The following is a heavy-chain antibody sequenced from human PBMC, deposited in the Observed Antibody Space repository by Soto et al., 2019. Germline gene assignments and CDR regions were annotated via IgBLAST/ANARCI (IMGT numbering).Heavy chain of an antibody. D-gene: IGHD6-6*01. CDR1: GFSFSTYA. V-gene: IGHV3-23*01. J-gene: IGHJ6*02. Sequence: GGSLRLSCAASGFSFSTYAMSWVRQAPGKGLECISAISGSGDSTYSADSVKGRFTIPRDNSKNTLYLQMNSLRAEDTALYYCAKAIAARPGYYYGMDVWGQGTTVTVSS. CDR3: AKAIAARPGYYYGMDV. CDR2: ISGSGDST.